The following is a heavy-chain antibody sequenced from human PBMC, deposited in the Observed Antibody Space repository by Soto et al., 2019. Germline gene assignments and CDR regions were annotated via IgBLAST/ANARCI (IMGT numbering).Heavy chain of an antibody. J-gene: IGHJ5*02. Sequence: PGGSLRLSCIASGFSLHSFGMTWVRQAPGKGLEWVSSISAGSSFINYADSLKGRFTISRDNPNNLLYLQMDSLRADDTALYYCATEVPDPTTGVPWLDPWGQGILVTVSS. CDR3: ATEVPDPTTGVPWLDP. CDR2: ISAGSSFI. V-gene: IGHV3-21*01. D-gene: IGHD4-17*01. CDR1: GFSLHSFG.